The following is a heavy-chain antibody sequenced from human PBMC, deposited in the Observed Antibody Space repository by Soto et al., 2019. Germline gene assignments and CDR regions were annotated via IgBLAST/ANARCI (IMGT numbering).Heavy chain of an antibody. CDR2: IYHSGST. CDR1: SGSISSSNW. CDR3: ASCGGETYYDILTGYYSYYYYGMDV. J-gene: IGHJ6*02. Sequence: SETLSLTCAVSSGSISSSNWWSWVRQPPGKGLEWIGEIYHSGSTNYNPSLKNRVTISVDTSKNQFSLKLSSVTAADTAVYYCASCGGETYYDILTGYYSYYYYGMDVWGQGTTVTVSS. V-gene: IGHV4-4*02. D-gene: IGHD3-9*01.